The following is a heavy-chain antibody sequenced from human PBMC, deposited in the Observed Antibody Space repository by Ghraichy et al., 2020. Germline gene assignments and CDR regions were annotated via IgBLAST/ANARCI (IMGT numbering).Heavy chain of an antibody. Sequence: SETLSLTCTVSGGSISSYYWSWIRQPPGKGLEWIGYIYYSGSTNYNPSLKSRVTISVDTSKNQFSLKLSSVTAADTAVYYCARGYYYDSRRIDYWGQGTLVTVSS. J-gene: IGHJ4*02. CDR1: GGSISSYY. D-gene: IGHD3-22*01. V-gene: IGHV4-59*01. CDR2: IYYSGST. CDR3: ARGYYYDSRRIDY.